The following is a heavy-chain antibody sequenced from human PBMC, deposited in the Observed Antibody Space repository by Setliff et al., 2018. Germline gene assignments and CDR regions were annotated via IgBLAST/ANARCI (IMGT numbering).Heavy chain of an antibody. CDR1: GYNFLDYW. J-gene: IGHJ2*01. D-gene: IGHD3-22*01. Sequence: GESLKISCKASGYNFLDYWIGWVRQMPGKGLEWMGIIYPDDSATRYSPSVQGPFTISADKSISTAYLQWSSLKASDTAFYYCARRRRFDSGGPRSPWYFDLWGRGTLVTVSS. V-gene: IGHV5-51*01. CDR3: ARRRRFDSGGPRSPWYFDL. CDR2: IYPDDSAT.